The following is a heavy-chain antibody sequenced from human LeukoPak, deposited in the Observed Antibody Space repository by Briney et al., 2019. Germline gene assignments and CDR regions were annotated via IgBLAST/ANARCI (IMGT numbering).Heavy chain of an antibody. CDR1: GFTFSSYG. Sequence: PGGSLRLSCAASGFTFSSYGMHWVRQAPGKGLEWVAVIWYDGSNKYCADSVKGRFAISRDNSKNTLYLQMNSLRAEDTAVYYCARAPGFSYGSYYYYGMDVWGQGTTVTVSS. V-gene: IGHV3-33*01. D-gene: IGHD5-18*01. CDR3: ARAPGFSYGSYYYYGMDV. CDR2: IWYDGSNK. J-gene: IGHJ6*02.